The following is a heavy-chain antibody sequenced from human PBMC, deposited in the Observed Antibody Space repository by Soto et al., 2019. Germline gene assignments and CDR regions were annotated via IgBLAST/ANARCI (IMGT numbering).Heavy chain of an antibody. D-gene: IGHD1-7*01. CDR1: GFTFRSYA. V-gene: IGHV3-23*01. Sequence: HPGGSLRLSCAASGFTFRSYAMNWVRQAPGKGLEWVSAISGSAGSTYYADSVKGRFTISRDTSKNTLYLQMNSLRAEDTAVYYCAKGNSWSPALGLAIWGQGTMVTVSS. CDR3: AKGNSWSPALGLAI. J-gene: IGHJ3*02. CDR2: ISGSAGST.